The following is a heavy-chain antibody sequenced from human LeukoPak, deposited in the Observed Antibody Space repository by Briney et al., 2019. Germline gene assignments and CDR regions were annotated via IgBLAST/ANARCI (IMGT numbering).Heavy chain of an antibody. CDR3: TRDRYCAIDP. Sequence: GGSLRLSCEASGFRFSTSWMHWVRHAPGKGLVWVSRIHSDGISTIYADSVKGRFTISRDNAKNTLYLQMNGLTGEDTAVYYCTRDRYCAIDPWGQGTLVIVSS. CDR1: GFRFSTSW. D-gene: IGHD2-21*01. CDR2: IHSDGIST. V-gene: IGHV3-74*01. J-gene: IGHJ5*02.